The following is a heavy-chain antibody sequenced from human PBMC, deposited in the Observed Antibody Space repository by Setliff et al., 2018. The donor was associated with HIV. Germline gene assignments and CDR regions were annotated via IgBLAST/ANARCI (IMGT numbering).Heavy chain of an antibody. V-gene: IGHV4-59*01. CDR3: ARSRTSSGYYGVTGYGMDV. CDR1: GGSISTYF. D-gene: IGHD3-22*01. J-gene: IGHJ6*02. Sequence: PSETLSLTCTVSGGSISTYFWSWVRQTPGKGLEWIGYIYYTGSTSYNPSFRSRVTISMVASRNQFSLKLNSVTTADTAVYYCARSRTSSGYYGVTGYGMDVWGQGTTVTVSS. CDR2: IYYTGST.